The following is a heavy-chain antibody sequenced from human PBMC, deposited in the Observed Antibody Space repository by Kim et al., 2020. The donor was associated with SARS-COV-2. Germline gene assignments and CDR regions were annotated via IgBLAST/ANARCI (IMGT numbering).Heavy chain of an antibody. D-gene: IGHD6-13*01. Sequence: YAQGFQGRLTVTRETSTRTIYMDLSSLRAEDTAVYYCAREVEAACKAFDSWGQGTLLTVSS. V-gene: IGHV1-46*01. CDR3: AREVEAACKAFDS. J-gene: IGHJ4*02.